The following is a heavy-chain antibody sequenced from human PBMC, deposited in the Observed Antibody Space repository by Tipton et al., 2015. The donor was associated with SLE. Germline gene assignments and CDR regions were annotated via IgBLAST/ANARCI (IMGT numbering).Heavy chain of an antibody. CDR2: IFYTGST. Sequence: TLSLTCTVSGDSITSDSDYWTWIRQPPGKGLEWIGSIFYTGSTTYNPSLKSRLTMSVDTPKNQFSLKLTSVTAADTAVYYCARISVDTTMAQRVDYGMDVWGQGTTVTVSS. CDR3: ARISVDTTMAQRVDYGMDV. CDR1: GDSITSDSDY. J-gene: IGHJ6*02. V-gene: IGHV4-61*01. D-gene: IGHD5-18*01.